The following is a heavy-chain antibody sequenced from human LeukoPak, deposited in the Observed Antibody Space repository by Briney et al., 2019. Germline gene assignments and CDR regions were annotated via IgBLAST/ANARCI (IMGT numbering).Heavy chain of an antibody. CDR2: ISSSSSTI. Sequence: GGSLRLSCAVSGFTFSSCSMNWVRQAPGKGLEWVSYISSSSSTIYYADSVKGRFTISRDNAKNSLYLQMNSLRDEDSAVYYCARDPHIAAAGTIFDYWGQGTLVTVSS. CDR3: ARDPHIAAAGTIFDY. V-gene: IGHV3-48*02. CDR1: GFTFSSCS. J-gene: IGHJ4*02. D-gene: IGHD6-13*01.